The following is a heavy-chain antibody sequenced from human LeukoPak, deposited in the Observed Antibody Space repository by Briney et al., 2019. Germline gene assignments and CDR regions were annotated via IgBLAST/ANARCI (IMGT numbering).Heavy chain of an antibody. D-gene: IGHD2-15*01. Sequence: ASVKVSCKASGYTFSSYAISWVRQAPGQGLEWMGGIIPIFGTANYAQKFQGRVTITADESTSTAYMELSSLRSEDTAVYYCAREQSVVVVAATNYYYYGMDVWGQGTTVTVSS. CDR1: GYTFSSYA. CDR2: IIPIFGTA. V-gene: IGHV1-69*13. J-gene: IGHJ6*02. CDR3: AREQSVVVVAATNYYYYGMDV.